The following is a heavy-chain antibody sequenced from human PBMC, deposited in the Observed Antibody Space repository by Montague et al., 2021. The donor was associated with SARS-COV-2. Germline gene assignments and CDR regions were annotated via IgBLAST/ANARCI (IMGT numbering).Heavy chain of an antibody. CDR1: RGSFSNYY. CDR3: ARGRPVQGSFRHFDSISSGALDI. J-gene: IGHJ3*02. V-gene: IGHV4-34*01. Sequence: SETLSLTCAVSRGSFSNYYWTWIRQSPGKGLEWIGEINQGGAPNXTPSLKSRVTISLDTSKKQISLKLNSVTVAGTAVFFCARGRPVQGSFRHFDSISSGALDIWAQGSLVTVSS. CDR2: INQGGAP. D-gene: IGHD3-9*01.